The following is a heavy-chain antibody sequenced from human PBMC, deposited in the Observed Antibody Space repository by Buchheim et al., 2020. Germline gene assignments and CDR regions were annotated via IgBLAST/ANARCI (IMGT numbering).Heavy chain of an antibody. D-gene: IGHD6-19*01. Sequence: QVQLQESGPGLVKPSQTLSLTCTVSDGSISSGGYYWSWIRQHPGKGLEWIAYVHYSGGTNYNSALKSRLTVSMDTSKNQFSLKLNSVTAADTAVYYCAKGAGWYAYWGQGTL. V-gene: IGHV4-61*08. J-gene: IGHJ4*02. CDR2: VHYSGGT. CDR1: DGSISSGGYY. CDR3: AKGAGWYAY.